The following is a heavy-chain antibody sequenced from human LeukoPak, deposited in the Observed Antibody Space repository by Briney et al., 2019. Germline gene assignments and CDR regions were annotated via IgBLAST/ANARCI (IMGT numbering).Heavy chain of an antibody. V-gene: IGHV4-39*07. CDR1: GDSISSGSYY. CDR2: IYYRGNT. D-gene: IGHD5-12*01. CDR3: ARAGYPEQWLVYWYFDL. J-gene: IGHJ2*01. Sequence: PSETLSLTCTVSGDSISSGSYYWGWIRQPPGKGLEWIGNIYYRGNTYFNPSLKSRVIISVDTSKNQFSLKLSSVTAADTAVYYCARAGYPEQWLVYWYFDLWGRGTLVTVSS.